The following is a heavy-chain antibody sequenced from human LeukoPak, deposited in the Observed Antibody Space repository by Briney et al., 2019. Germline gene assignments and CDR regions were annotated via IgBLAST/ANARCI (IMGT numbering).Heavy chain of an antibody. J-gene: IGHJ6*03. Sequence: SETLSLTCNVSGTSMNNYWWSWIRQPPGTGLEWIGNIYYTGNTNYNPSLKSRVSISVDTSKSQFSLTLRSVSAADTAVYYCARRPYYYDTSDPAYYYYMDVWGKGTTVTVSS. CDR1: GTSMNNYW. D-gene: IGHD3-22*01. CDR2: IYYTGNT. CDR3: ARRPYYYDTSDPAYYYYMDV. V-gene: IGHV4-59*08.